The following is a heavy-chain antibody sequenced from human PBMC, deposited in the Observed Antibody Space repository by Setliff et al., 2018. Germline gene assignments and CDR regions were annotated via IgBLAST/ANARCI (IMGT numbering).Heavy chain of an antibody. V-gene: IGHV4-39*07. D-gene: IGHD3-10*01. CDR1: GASISSGTYY. Sequence: SETLSLTCTVSGASISSGTYYWAWIRQPPGKGLEWIGRIYYRGDTYYNASLKSRLTLAVDTSKNQFSLKLSSLTAADTTVYYCATDGPVLNGDYISWGQGTLVTVSS. CDR3: ATDGPVLNGDYIS. J-gene: IGHJ5*02. CDR2: IYYRGDT.